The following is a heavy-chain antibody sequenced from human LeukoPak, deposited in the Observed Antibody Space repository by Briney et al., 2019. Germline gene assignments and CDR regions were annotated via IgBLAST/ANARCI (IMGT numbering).Heavy chain of an antibody. CDR2: ISYDGSNK. Sequence: PGGSLRLSCAASGFTFSSYAMHWVRQAPGKGLEWVAVISYDGSNKYYADSVKGRFTISRDNSKNTLYLQMNSLRAEDTAVYYCARVGYSWNAFDIWGQGTMVTVSS. CDR3: ARVGYSWNAFDI. D-gene: IGHD5-12*01. J-gene: IGHJ3*02. CDR1: GFTFSSYA. V-gene: IGHV3-30*04.